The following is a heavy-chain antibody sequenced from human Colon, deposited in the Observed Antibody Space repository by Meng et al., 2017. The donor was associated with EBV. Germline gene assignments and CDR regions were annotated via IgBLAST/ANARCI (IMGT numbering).Heavy chain of an antibody. J-gene: IGHJ4*02. D-gene: IGHD2-21*02. V-gene: IGHV4-4*03. CDR1: GGYLSSRNW. CDR2: IYHSGST. Sequence: GPVLVQPPGALSLTCPVPGGYLSSRNWWSWVRQPPGKRLELIGEIYHSGSTNYNPSLKSRVTISVDESKNQFSLRLSSVTAADTAVYYCARVGAYCGGDCYHPRWGQGTLVTVSS. CDR3: ARVGAYCGGDCYHPR.